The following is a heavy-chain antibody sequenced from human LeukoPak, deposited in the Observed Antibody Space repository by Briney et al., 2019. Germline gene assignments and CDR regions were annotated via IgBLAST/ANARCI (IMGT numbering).Heavy chain of an antibody. CDR1: GFTFSSYG. J-gene: IGHJ4*02. V-gene: IGHV3-33*06. Sequence: GGSLRLSCAAPGFTFSSYGMHWVRQAPGKGLEWVAVIWYDGSNKYYADSVKGRFTISRDNSKNTLYLQMNSLRAEDTAVYYCAKEPLAYCGGDCQSAYFDYWGQGTLVTVSS. CDR3: AKEPLAYCGGDCQSAYFDY. CDR2: IWYDGSNK. D-gene: IGHD2-21*02.